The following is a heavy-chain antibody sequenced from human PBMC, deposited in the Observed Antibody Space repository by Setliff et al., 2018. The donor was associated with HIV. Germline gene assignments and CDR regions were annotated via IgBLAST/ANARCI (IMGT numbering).Heavy chain of an antibody. V-gene: IGHV3-74*01. CDR1: GFTFSGYW. Sequence: LRLSCAASGFTFSGYWMHWVRQAPGKGLVWVSRINSDGSSTTYADSVKGRFTISRDNAKNSLYLQMSSLRAEDTAVYYCARDSSRGYLDWLSLKYYYSYYIDVWGKGTTVTVS. CDR2: INSDGSST. D-gene: IGHD3-9*01. CDR3: ARDSSRGYLDWLSLKYYYSYYIDV. J-gene: IGHJ6*03.